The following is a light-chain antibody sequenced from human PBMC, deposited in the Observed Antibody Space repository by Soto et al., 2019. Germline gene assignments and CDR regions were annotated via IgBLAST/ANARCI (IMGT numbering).Light chain of an antibody. CDR2: RAS. CDR1: QSVSSSY. V-gene: IGKV3-20*01. CDR3: QQYGSSPYT. J-gene: IGKJ2*01. Sequence: ESVLTQSPGTLSLSPGERATLSCRASQSVSSSYLAWYQQKPGQAPRLLIYRASSRATGIPDRFSGSGSGTDFTLTISRLEPEDCAVYYCQQYGSSPYTFGQGTKLEIK.